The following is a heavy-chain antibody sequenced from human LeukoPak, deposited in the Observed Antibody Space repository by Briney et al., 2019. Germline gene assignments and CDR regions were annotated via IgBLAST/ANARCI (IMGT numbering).Heavy chain of an antibody. CDR2: IKSETDGGTT. CDR3: ATGSSGY. V-gene: IGHV3-15*01. Sequence: PGGSLRLSCAAYGLAVSNVWMNWVRQAPGKGLEWVGRIKSETDGGTTDYAAPVKGRFTISRDDSKNALHLQMNSLKTEDTAVYYCATGSSGYWGQGTLVTVSS. J-gene: IGHJ4*02. CDR1: GLAVSNVW. D-gene: IGHD3-10*01.